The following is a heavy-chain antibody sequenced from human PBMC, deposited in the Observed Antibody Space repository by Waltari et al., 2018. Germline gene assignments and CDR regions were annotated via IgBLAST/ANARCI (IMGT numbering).Heavy chain of an antibody. J-gene: IGHJ4*02. CDR2: IYPGYSDT. CDR1: GYSFTSYW. V-gene: IGHV5-51*01. Sequence: EVQLVQSGAEVKKPGESLKISCKGSGYSFTSYWIGWVRQMPGKGLEWMGIIYPGYSDTRYSPSFQGQVTISADKSISTAYLQWSSLKASDTAMYYCARHPITMIGMEGFDYWGQGTLVTVSS. CDR3: ARHPITMIGMEGFDY. D-gene: IGHD3-22*01.